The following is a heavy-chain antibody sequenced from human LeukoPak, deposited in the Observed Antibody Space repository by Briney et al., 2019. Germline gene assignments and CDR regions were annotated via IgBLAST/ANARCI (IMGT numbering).Heavy chain of an antibody. CDR3: ARDGVVVAGTRRAFDI. D-gene: IGHD6-19*01. CDR2: INSGSSTI. CDR1: RFTFSSYS. V-gene: IGHV3-48*01. J-gene: IGHJ3*02. Sequence: GGSLRLSCAGSRFTFSSYSMNWVHQAPGKGLEWVSYINSGSSTIYYADSVKGRFTISRDNAKNSLYLQMNSLRGEDTAVYYCARDGVVVAGTRRAFDIWGQGTMVTVSS.